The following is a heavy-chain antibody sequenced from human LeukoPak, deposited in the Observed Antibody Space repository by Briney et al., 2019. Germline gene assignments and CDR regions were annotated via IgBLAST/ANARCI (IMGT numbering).Heavy chain of an antibody. CDR2: IIPIFGTA. D-gene: IGHD3-10*01. CDR1: GGTFSSYA. Sequence: SVKVSCKASGGTFSSYAISWVRQAPGQGLEWMGGIIPIFGTANYAQKFQGRVTITADESTSTAYMELSSLRSEDTAVYYCARVITGYYGSGSYSYYFDYWGQGTLVTVSS. V-gene: IGHV1-69*13. J-gene: IGHJ4*02. CDR3: ARVITGYYGSGSYSYYFDY.